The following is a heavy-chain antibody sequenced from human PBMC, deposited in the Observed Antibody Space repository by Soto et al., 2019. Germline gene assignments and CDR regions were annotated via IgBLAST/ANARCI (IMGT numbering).Heavy chain of an antibody. D-gene: IGHD3-9*01. CDR3: ARPRTSDWAYET. CDR2: IKTDGSDT. J-gene: IGHJ3*02. V-gene: IGHV3-74*01. CDR1: GFTFSNYW. Sequence: EVQLVESGGGLVQPGGSLRLSCAASGFTFSNYWMHWVRQSPGKGLVWVSRIKTDGSDTHYADSVTGRFTISRDNAKNTLYLQMNSLRDEDTAVYYCARPRTSDWAYETWGQGTMVIVSS.